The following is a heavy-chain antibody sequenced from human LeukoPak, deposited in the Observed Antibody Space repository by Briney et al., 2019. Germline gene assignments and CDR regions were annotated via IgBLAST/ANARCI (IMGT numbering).Heavy chain of an antibody. CDR1: GGSISSYY. CDR2: IYYTGST. D-gene: IGHD1-26*01. V-gene: IGHV4-59*01. Sequence: PSETLSLTCTVSGGSISSYYWSWIRQPQGKGMEWIGYIYYTGSTDYNPSLKSRVTISVDTSKNQFSLKLSSVTAADTAVYYCAREGYSGTFDYWGQGTLVTVSS. J-gene: IGHJ4*02. CDR3: AREGYSGTFDY.